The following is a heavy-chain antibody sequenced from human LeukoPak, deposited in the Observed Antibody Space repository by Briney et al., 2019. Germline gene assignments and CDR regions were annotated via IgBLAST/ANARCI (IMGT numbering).Heavy chain of an antibody. CDR1: GFTFSSYA. V-gene: IGHV3-23*01. CDR3: ANGLRLGELSTTFDY. D-gene: IGHD3-16*02. J-gene: IGHJ4*02. Sequence: PGGSLRLSCAASGFTFSSYAMSWVRQAPGKGLEWVSAISGSGGSTYYADSVKGRFTISRGNSKNTLYLQMNSLRAEDTAVYYCANGLRLGELSTTFDYWGQGTLVTVSS. CDR2: ISGSGGST.